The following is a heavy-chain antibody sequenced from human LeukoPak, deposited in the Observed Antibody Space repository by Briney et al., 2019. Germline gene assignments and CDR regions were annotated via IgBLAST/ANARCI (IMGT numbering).Heavy chain of an antibody. Sequence: GASVKVSCKASGYTFTSYDINWVRQATGQGLEWMGWMNPNSGYTGYAQKFQGRVTMTRNTSITTAYTELSSLRSADTAVYYCAMRPYNWNDDGNIDYWGQGTLVTVSS. D-gene: IGHD1-20*01. CDR3: AMRPYNWNDDGNIDY. V-gene: IGHV1-8*01. CDR2: MNPNSGYT. CDR1: GYTFTSYD. J-gene: IGHJ4*02.